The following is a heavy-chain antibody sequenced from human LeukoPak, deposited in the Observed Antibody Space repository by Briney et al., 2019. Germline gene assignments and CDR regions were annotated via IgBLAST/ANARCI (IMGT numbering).Heavy chain of an antibody. CDR3: ARDLVGIVNNAFDI. Sequence: PGRPLRLSCAASGFTFSSYAMHWVRQAPGKGLEWVAVISYDGSNKYYADSVKGRFTISRDNSKNTLYLQMNSLRAEDTAVYYCARDLVGIVNNAFDIWGQGTMVTVSS. CDR2: ISYDGSNK. V-gene: IGHV3-30-3*01. CDR1: GFTFSSYA. D-gene: IGHD3-22*01. J-gene: IGHJ3*02.